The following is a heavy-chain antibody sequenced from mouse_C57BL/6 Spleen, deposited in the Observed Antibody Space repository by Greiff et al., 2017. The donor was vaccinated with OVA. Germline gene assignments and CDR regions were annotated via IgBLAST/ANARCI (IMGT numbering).Heavy chain of an antibody. CDR3: ARGWFDY. V-gene: IGHV1-54*01. D-gene: IGHD2-3*01. CDR2: INPGSGGT. J-gene: IGHJ2*01. CDR1: GYAFTNYL. Sequence: VQLQQSGAELVRPGTSVKVSCKASGYAFTNYLIELVKQRPGQGLEWIGVINPGSGGTNYNEKFKGKATLTADKSSSTAYMQLSSLTSEDSAVYFCARGWFDYWGQGTTLTVSS.